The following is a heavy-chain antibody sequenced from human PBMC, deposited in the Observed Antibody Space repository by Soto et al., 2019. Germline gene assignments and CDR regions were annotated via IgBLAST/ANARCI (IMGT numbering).Heavy chain of an antibody. V-gene: IGHV3-15*01. D-gene: IGHD6-13*01. J-gene: IGHJ3*01. CDR1: GFTFSFSDAW. CDR2: VKRQTDGGPAGPT. CDR3: ATGVAGAFDF. Sequence: EVQLVESGGGLVKPGGSLRLSCAASGFTFSFSDAWMSWVRQAPGKGLGWVGRVKRQTDGGPAGPTDYAAPVKGRFSISRDDSKNTVYLQINSLKTEDTAIYYCATGVAGAFDFWGQGTMVTVSS.